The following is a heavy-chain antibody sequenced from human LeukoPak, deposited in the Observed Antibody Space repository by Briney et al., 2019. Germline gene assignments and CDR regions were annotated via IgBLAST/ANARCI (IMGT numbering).Heavy chain of an antibody. CDR3: AKDPGYYDILTGYYLDY. D-gene: IGHD3-9*01. J-gene: IGHJ4*02. V-gene: IGHV3-30*18. CDR1: GFTFSSNS. Sequence: GGSLGLSCAASGFTFSSNSMNWVRQAPGKGLEWVAVISYDGSNKYYADSVKGRFTISRDNSKNTLYLQMNSLRAEDTAVYYCAKDPGYYDILTGYYLDYWGQGTLVTVSS. CDR2: ISYDGSNK.